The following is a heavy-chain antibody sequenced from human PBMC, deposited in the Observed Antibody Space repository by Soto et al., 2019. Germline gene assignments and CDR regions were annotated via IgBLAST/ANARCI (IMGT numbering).Heavy chain of an antibody. V-gene: IGHV3-73*02. CDR1: GFTFSGSS. J-gene: IGHJ4*02. CDR2: SRSKANNYAT. Sequence: EEQLVESGGGLVQPGGSLRLSCAASGFTFSGSSMHWVRQASGKGLEWVARSRSKANNYATTYAASVKGRFTISRDESKNTTYLQMNSLKTEDTAIYYCASLIYDSSNFYDNDYWGQGTLVTVSS. CDR3: ASLIYDSSNFYDNDY. D-gene: IGHD3-22*01.